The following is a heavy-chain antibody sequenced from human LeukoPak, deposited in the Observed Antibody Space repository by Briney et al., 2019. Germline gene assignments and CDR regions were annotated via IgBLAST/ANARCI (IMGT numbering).Heavy chain of an antibody. Sequence: SQTLSLTCALSGDSVSSNSAAWNWIRQSPSRGLEWLGRTYYRSTWLNDYAGSLKSRISINPDTSKNHFSLHLNSVTPEDTAVYYCAREPHGNGLLFDYWGRGTLVTVSS. J-gene: IGHJ4*02. CDR3: AREPHGNGLLFDY. D-gene: IGHD6-19*01. CDR2: TYYRSTWLN. CDR1: GDSVSSNSAA. V-gene: IGHV6-1*01.